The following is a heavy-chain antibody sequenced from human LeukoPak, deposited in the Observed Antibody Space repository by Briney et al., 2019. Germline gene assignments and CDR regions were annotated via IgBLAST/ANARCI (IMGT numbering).Heavy chain of an antibody. Sequence: GGSLTLSCAACVFTFSRYCMLWVRHARGKGVVWVSHINSDGSSTSYADSVKGRFTISRDNAKNTLSLKMNSLRAEATAVYYCARGPTMIVVVTLDYWGQGTLVTVSS. CDR2: INSDGSST. D-gene: IGHD3-22*01. CDR1: VFTFSRYC. J-gene: IGHJ4*02. V-gene: IGHV3-74*01. CDR3: ARGPTMIVVVTLDY.